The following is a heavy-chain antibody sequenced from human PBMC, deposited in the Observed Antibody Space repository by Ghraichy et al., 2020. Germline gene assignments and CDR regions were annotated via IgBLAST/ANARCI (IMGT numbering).Heavy chain of an antibody. J-gene: IGHJ6*02. Sequence: SVKVSCKAYGGTFTSYGISWVRQAPGQGLEWMGWIIPILDIAKYAQKFQGRVTFTAEKSTSTAYMELSRLRSEDTALYYCASTPGTAVPGGFEYYNGIDVWGQGTTVTVSS. D-gene: IGHD6-19*01. CDR2: IIPILDIA. V-gene: IGHV1-69*10. CDR3: ASTPGTAVPGGFEYYNGIDV. CDR1: GGTFTSYG.